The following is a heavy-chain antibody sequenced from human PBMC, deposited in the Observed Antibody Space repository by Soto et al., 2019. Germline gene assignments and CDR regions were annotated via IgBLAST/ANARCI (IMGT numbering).Heavy chain of an antibody. CDR3: ARDPTSGYTNWYYYYGMDV. Sequence: PSQTLSLTCAISGDSVSSNSAAWNWIRQSPSRGLEWLGRTYYRSKWYNDYAVSVKSRITINPDTSKNQFSLQLNSVTPEDTAVYYCARDPTSGYTNWYYYYGMDVWGTGTTVTVSS. CDR1: GDSVSSNSAA. D-gene: IGHD7-27*01. V-gene: IGHV6-1*01. J-gene: IGHJ6*04. CDR2: TYYRSKWYN.